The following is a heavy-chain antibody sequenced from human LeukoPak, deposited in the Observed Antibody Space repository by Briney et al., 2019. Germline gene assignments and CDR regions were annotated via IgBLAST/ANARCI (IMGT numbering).Heavy chain of an antibody. CDR1: GYTFTSYA. D-gene: IGHD6-25*01. Sequence: PVASVKLSCKASGYTFTSYAMHWVRQAPGQRLEWMGWINAGNGNTKYSQKFQGRVTITRDTSASTAYMELSSLRSEDTAVYYCARVLSGYYFDYWGQGTLVTVSS. CDR2: INAGNGNT. V-gene: IGHV1-3*01. J-gene: IGHJ4*02. CDR3: ARVLSGYYFDY.